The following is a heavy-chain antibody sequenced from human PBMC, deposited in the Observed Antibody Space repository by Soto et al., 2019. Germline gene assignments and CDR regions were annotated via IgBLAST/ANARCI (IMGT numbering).Heavy chain of an antibody. Sequence: TLSLTCTVSGGSISSGDYYWSWIRQPPGKGLEWIGYIYYSGSTYYNPSLKSRVTISVDTSKNQFSLKLSSVTAADTAVYYCARYSGYHSDYYYGMDVWGQGTTVTVSS. D-gene: IGHD5-12*01. CDR2: IYYSGST. CDR3: ARYSGYHSDYYYGMDV. V-gene: IGHV4-30-4*01. CDR1: GGSISSGDYY. J-gene: IGHJ6*02.